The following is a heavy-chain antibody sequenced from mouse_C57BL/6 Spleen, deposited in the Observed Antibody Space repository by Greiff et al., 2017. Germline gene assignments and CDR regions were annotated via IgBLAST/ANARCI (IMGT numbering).Heavy chain of an antibody. CDR1: GFTFSDAW. V-gene: IGHV6-6*01. J-gene: IGHJ4*01. Sequence: EVKLVESGGGLVQPGGSMKLSCAASGFTFSDAWMDWVRQSPEQGLEWVAEIRNKANNPATYYDESGKGRLTISRDDSKSSVYLQVNILRAEDTVIYYFTRLGDMDYWGQGTSVTVSS. CDR3: TRLGDMDY. CDR2: IRNKANNPAT. D-gene: IGHD4-1*01.